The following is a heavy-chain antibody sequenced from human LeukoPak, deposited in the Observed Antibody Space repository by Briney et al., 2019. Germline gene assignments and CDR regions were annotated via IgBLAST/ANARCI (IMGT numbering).Heavy chain of an antibody. CDR1: GYSFTSYW. V-gene: IGHV5-51*01. Sequence: GESLKISCKGSGYSFTSYWIGWVRQMPGKGLEWMGIIYPGDSDTRYSPSFQGQVTISADKSISTAYLQWSSLKASDTAMYYCARQNYGLGSYYNLAFDPWGQGTLVTVSS. J-gene: IGHJ5*02. D-gene: IGHD3-10*01. CDR3: ARQNYGLGSYYNLAFDP. CDR2: IYPGDSDT.